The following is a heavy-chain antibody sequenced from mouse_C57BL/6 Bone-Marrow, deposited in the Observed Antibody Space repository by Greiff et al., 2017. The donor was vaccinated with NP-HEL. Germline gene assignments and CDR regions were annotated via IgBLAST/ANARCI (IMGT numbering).Heavy chain of an antibody. J-gene: IGHJ3*01. D-gene: IGHD2-4*01. CDR1: GYAFSSSW. CDR3: ETGDYPAWFAF. Sequence: VQLQESGPELVKPGASVKISCKASGYAFSSSWMNWVKQRPGQGLEWIGRIYPGDGDTNYNGKFKGKATLTADKSSSTAYMQLSSLTSEDSAVYVCETGDYPAWFAFWGQGTLVTVSA. CDR2: IYPGDGDT. V-gene: IGHV1-82*01.